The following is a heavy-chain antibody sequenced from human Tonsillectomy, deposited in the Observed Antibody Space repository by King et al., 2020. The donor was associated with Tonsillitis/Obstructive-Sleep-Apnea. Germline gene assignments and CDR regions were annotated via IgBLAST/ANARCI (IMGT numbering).Heavy chain of an antibody. D-gene: IGHD3-16*01. J-gene: IGHJ4*02. V-gene: IGHV3-33*01. CDR2: IWYDGSNK. Sequence: VQLVESGGGVVQPGRSLRLSCAASGFTFSSYGMHWVRQAPGKGLEWVAVIWYDGSNKYYADSVKGRFTISRDNSKNTLYLQMNSLRAEDTAVYYCARQSIWGSHLGYWGQGTLVTVSS. CDR1: GFTFSSYG. CDR3: ARQSIWGSHLGY.